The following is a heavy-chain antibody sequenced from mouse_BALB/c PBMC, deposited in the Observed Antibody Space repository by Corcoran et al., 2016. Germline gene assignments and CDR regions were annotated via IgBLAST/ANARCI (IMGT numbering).Heavy chain of an antibody. CDR3: AGDYYGYWYFDV. CDR1: GFPITSGYY. V-gene: IGHV12-3*02. J-gene: IGHJ1*01. CDR2: ITHSGET. Sequence: QMQLQESGPGLVKPSQSLFLACSITGFPITSGYYWIWIRQSPGKPLEWRGYITHSGETFYNPSLQSPISITRETSKNQFFLQLNSVTTEDTAMYYCAGDYYGYWYFDVWGAGTTVTVSS. D-gene: IGHD1-1*01.